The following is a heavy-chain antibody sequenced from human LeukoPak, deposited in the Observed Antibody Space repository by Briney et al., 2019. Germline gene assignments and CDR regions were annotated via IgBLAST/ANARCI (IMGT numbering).Heavy chain of an antibody. V-gene: IGHV4-59*08. D-gene: IGHD6-13*01. Sequence: SETLSLTCTVSGGSITGYYWSWIRQPPGKGLEWIGYIYYRGSTNYNPFLKSRVTISVDTSKNQFSLKLSSVTAADTAAYYCARTGYSSSRYLTYYYYGMDVWGQGTTVTVSS. CDR2: IYYRGST. CDR3: ARTGYSSSRYLTYYYYGMDV. CDR1: GGSITGYY. J-gene: IGHJ6*02.